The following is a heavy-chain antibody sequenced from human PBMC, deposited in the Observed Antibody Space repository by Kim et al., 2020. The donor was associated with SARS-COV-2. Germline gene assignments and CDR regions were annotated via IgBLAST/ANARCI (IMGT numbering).Heavy chain of an antibody. CDR1: GFTFSSYW. D-gene: IGHD1-1*01. V-gene: IGHV3-7*01. CDR3: ARDLPVGWKKSHYFDY. Sequence: GGSLRLSCAASGFTFSSYWMSWVRQAPGKGLEWVANIKQDGSEKYYVDSVKGRFTISRDNAKNSLYLQMNSLRAEDTAVYYCARDLPVGWKKSHYFDYWGQGTLVTVSS. CDR2: IKQDGSEK. J-gene: IGHJ4*02.